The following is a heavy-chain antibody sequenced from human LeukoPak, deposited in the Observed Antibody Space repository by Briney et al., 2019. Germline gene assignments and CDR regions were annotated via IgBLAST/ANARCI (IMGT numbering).Heavy chain of an antibody. CDR3: ATYYGSGSLHFDY. CDR1: GYSISSGYY. CDR2: IYHSGST. V-gene: IGHV4-38-2*02. Sequence: PSETLSLTCTVSGYSISSGYYWGWIRQPPGKGLEWIGSIYHSGSTYYNPSLKSRVTISVDTSKNQFSLKLSPVTAADTAVYYCATYYGSGSLHFDYWGQGTLVTVSS. D-gene: IGHD3-10*01. J-gene: IGHJ4*02.